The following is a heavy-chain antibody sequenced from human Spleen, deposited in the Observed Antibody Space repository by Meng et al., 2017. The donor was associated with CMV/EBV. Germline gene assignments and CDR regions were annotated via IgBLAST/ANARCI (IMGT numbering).Heavy chain of an antibody. Sequence: GGSLRLSCAASGFTFSSYAMSWVRQAPGKGLEWVSAISGSGGSTYYADSVKGRFTISRDNAKNSLYLQMNSLRAEDTAVYYCARDAPPYCSSTSCYRVYWGQGTLVTVSS. J-gene: IGHJ4*02. V-gene: IGHV3-23*01. CDR1: GFTFSSYA. CDR3: ARDAPPYCSSTSCYRVY. CDR2: ISGSGGST. D-gene: IGHD2-2*02.